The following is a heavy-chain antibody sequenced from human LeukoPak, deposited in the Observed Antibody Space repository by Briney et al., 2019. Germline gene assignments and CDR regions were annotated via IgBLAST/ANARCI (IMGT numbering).Heavy chain of an antibody. CDR2: INPNSGGT. CDR1: GYTFTDYY. Sequence: ASVKVSCKASGYTFTDYYIHWVRQAPGQGLEWMGWINPNSGGTNYAQKFQGRVTMTRDTSISTAYMELRRLRPDDTAVYYCANATFDYWGQGTLVTVSS. J-gene: IGHJ4*02. CDR3: ANATFDY. V-gene: IGHV1-2*02.